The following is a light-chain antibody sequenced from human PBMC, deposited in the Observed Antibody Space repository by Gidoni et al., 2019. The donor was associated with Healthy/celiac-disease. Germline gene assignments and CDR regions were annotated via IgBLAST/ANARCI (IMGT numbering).Light chain of an antibody. V-gene: IGKV1-39*01. CDR3: QQSYSTLYT. CDR2: AAS. Sequence: DIQMTQSPSSLSASVGDRVTITCRASQSISSYLNWYQQKPGKAPKLLIYAASSLQSGVPSRFSGSGSGTYFTLTISILQPEDFATYYCQQSYSTLYTFXXXTKLEIK. CDR1: QSISSY. J-gene: IGKJ2*01.